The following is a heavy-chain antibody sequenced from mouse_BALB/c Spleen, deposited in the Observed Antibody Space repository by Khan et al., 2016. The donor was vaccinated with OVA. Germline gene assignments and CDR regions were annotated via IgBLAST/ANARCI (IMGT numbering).Heavy chain of an antibody. CDR2: INPSTGYT. J-gene: IGHJ3*01. CDR3: ARGGYGNYGAY. D-gene: IGHD2-10*02. V-gene: IGHV1-7*01. Sequence: VQLQESGAELAKPGASVKMSCKASGYTFTIYWMHWVKQRPGQGLEWIGYINPSTGYTEYNQKFKDKATLTADKSSSTAYMQLSSLNSEDSAVYYGARGGYGNYGAYGGQGTLVTVTA. CDR1: GYTFTIYW.